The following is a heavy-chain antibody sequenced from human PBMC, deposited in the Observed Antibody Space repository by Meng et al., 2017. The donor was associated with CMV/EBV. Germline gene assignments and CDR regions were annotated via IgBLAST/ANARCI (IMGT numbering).Heavy chain of an antibody. CDR3: ARFVPAADY. Sequence: GESLKISCAASGFTFSSYGMHWVRQAPGKGLEWVAFIRYDGSNKYYADSVKGRFTISRDNSKNTLYLQMNSLRAEDTAVYYCARFVPAADYWGQGTVVTVSS. CDR1: GFTFSSYG. J-gene: IGHJ4*02. D-gene: IGHD2-2*01. CDR2: IRYDGSNK. V-gene: IGHV3-30*02.